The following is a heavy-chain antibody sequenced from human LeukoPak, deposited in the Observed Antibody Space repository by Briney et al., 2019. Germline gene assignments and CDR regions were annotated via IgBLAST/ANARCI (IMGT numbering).Heavy chain of an antibody. J-gene: IGHJ4*02. CDR3: ARGMVRATLRVFGY. D-gene: IGHD1-26*01. CDR1: GFTFNAYT. CDR2: MSGGGVST. Sequence: PGGSLRLSCAASGFTFNAYTMSWVRQAPGKGLEWVSAMSGGGVSTYYADSVKGRFTISRDNSKNTVYLQMNSLRAEDAAIYYCARGMVRATLRVFGYWGQGTLVTVSS. V-gene: IGHV3-23*01.